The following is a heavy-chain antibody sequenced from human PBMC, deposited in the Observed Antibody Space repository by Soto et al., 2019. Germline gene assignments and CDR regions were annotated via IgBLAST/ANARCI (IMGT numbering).Heavy chain of an antibody. CDR1: GFTFSSSS. CDR2: ISSSSSTI. D-gene: IGHD6-19*01. J-gene: IGHJ4*02. V-gene: IGHV3-48*02. CDR3: ARVHSSGWFKVDY. Sequence: PGGSLRLSCAASGFTFSSSSMNRVRQAPGKGPEWVSYISSSSSTINYADSVRGRFTISRDNAKNSLYLQMNSLRDEDTAVYYCARVHSSGWFKVDYWGKGTLVTSPQ.